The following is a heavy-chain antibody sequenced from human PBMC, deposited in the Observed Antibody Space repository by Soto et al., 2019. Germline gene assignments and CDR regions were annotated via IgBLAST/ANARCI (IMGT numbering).Heavy chain of an antibody. CDR2: IYPGDSET. CDR1: GYSFISYW. V-gene: IGHV5-51*01. J-gene: IGHJ4*02. D-gene: IGHD3-22*01. Sequence: PGESLKISCKGSGYSFISYWIAWVRQMPGKGLEWMGIIYPGDSETRYSPSFQGQVTMSADKSITTAYLQWSSLKASDTAMYYCARLPGYYDYSGYYSDYWGQGTLVTVSS. CDR3: ARLPGYYDYSGYYSDY.